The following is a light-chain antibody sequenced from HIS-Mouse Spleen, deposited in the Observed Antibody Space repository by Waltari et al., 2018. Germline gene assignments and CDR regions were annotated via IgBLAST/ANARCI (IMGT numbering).Light chain of an antibody. J-gene: IGLJ1*01. V-gene: IGLV3-16*01. CDR3: LSADSSGTPYV. CDR1: ALPKKY. CDR2: KDS. Sequence: SYELTQPPSVSVSLGQMARITCSGEALPKKYAYWYQQKPGQFPVLVIYKDSERPAGIPERFSGSSSGTIVTLTISGVQVEDEADYYCLSADSSGTPYVFGTGTKVTVL.